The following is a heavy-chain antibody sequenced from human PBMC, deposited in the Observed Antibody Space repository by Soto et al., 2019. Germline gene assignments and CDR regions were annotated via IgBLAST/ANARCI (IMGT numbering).Heavy chain of an antibody. CDR2: ISGSGGSV. CDR1: GFIFTNYA. V-gene: IGHV3-23*01. Sequence: GGSLRLSCAASGFIFTNYAMNWVRQAPGKGLEWVSSISGSGGSVYYADSVKGRFTISRDNSENTLYLQMSSLRADDAAVYYCAKDPVVSSTSSWFYFDYWGRGTLVTVS. CDR3: AKDPVVSSTSSWFYFDY. D-gene: IGHD6-13*01. J-gene: IGHJ4*02.